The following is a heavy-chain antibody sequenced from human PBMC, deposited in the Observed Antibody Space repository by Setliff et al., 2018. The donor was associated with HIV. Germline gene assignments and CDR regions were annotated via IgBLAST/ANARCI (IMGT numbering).Heavy chain of an antibody. CDR1: GYTFTSYY. D-gene: IGHD6-13*01. V-gene: IGHV1-46*01. J-gene: IGHJ4*02. CDR3: ARDKGELGSNLGLDS. Sequence: GASVKVSCKASGYTFTSYYIHWVRQAPGQGLEWMGRINPSGGSTSYAQKFQGRVSITADKSTSTASMELSSLRSDDTAVYYCARDKGELGSNLGLDSWGQGTLVTVSS. CDR2: INPSGGST.